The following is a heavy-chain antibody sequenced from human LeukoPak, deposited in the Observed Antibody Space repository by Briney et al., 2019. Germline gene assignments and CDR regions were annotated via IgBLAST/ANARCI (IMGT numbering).Heavy chain of an antibody. CDR3: ARAPPLRGMIVVPISFDY. Sequence: TSETLSLTCTVSGGSISSGDYYWSWIRQHPGKGLEWIGNIYYGGNTYYNPSLKSRVSISVDTSKNQFSLKLSSVTAADTAVYYCARAPPLRGMIVVPISFDYWGLGTLVTVSS. D-gene: IGHD3-22*01. J-gene: IGHJ4*02. CDR1: GGSISSGDYY. CDR2: IYYGGNT. V-gene: IGHV4-31*03.